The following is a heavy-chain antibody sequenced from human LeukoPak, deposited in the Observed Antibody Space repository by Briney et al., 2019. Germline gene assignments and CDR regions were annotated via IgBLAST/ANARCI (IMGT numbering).Heavy chain of an antibody. J-gene: IGHJ4*02. D-gene: IGHD3-22*01. V-gene: IGHV1-18*01. CDR2: ISTYNGNT. CDR3: ARLSHPGAQYYYDSSGYSQNFDY. Sequence: ASVKVSCKASGYTFTTYSISWVRQAPGQGLEWMGWISTYNGNTNYAQKLQGRVTMTTDASTNTAYMDLRSLRSEDTAVYYCARLSHPGAQYYYDSSGYSQNFDYWGQGTLVTVSS. CDR1: GYTFTTYS.